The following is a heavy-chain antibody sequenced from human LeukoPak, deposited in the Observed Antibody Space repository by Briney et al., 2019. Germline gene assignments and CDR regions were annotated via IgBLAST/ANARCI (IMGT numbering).Heavy chain of an antibody. V-gene: IGHV4-38-2*02. CDR3: WLERVVADYFDL. J-gene: IGHJ4*02. D-gene: IGHD2-15*01. CDR2: IYHSGST. CDR1: GYSISSGYY. Sequence: SETLSLTCTVSGYSISSGYYWGWIRQPPGKGLEWIGSIYHSGSTYYNPSLKSRVTISVDTSKNQFSLKLNSVTAADTAVYYCWLERVVADYFDLWGQGALVTVSS.